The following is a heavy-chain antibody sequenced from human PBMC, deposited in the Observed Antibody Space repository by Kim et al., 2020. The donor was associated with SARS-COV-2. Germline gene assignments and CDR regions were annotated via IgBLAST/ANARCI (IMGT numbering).Heavy chain of an antibody. Sequence: GGSLRLSCAASGFTFDDYTMHWVRQAPGKGLEWVSLISWDGGSTYYADSVKGRFTISRDNSKNSLYLQMNSLRTEDTALYYCAKEIYGGKIPSYYYYYGMDVWGQGTTVTVSS. CDR2: ISWDGGST. J-gene: IGHJ6*02. V-gene: IGHV3-43*01. CDR1: GFTFDDYT. CDR3: AKEIYGGKIPSYYYYYGMDV. D-gene: IGHD4-17*01.